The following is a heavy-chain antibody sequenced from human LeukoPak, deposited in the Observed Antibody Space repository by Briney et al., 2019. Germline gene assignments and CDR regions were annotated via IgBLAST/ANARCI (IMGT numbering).Heavy chain of an antibody. D-gene: IGHD3-10*01. Sequence: SETLSLTCAVYGGSFSGYYWSWIRQPPGKGREWIGEINHSGSTNYNPSLKSRVTISVDTSKNQFSLKLSSVTAGDTAVYYCATGERAMVRGVMRGYYYYGMDVWGQGTKVTVSS. J-gene: IGHJ6*02. CDR2: INHSGST. CDR3: ATGERAMVRGVMRGYYYYGMDV. CDR1: GGSFSGYY. V-gene: IGHV4-34*01.